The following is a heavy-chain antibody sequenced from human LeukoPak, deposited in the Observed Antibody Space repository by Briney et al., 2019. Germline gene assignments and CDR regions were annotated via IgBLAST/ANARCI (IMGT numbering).Heavy chain of an antibody. CDR3: ASYDFWSGYCFDY. Sequence: PSETLSLTCTASGGSISSYYWSWIRQPPGKGLEWIGYIYYSGSTNYNPSLKSRVTISVDTSKNQFSLKLSSVTAADTAVYYCASYDFWSGYCFDYWGQGTLVTVSS. CDR1: GGSISSYY. D-gene: IGHD3-3*01. J-gene: IGHJ4*02. V-gene: IGHV4-59*01. CDR2: IYYSGST.